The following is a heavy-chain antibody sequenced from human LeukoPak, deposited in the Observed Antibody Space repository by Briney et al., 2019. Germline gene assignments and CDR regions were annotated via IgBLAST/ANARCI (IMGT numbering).Heavy chain of an antibody. CDR2: ISSSSSYI. Sequence: GGSLRLSCAASGFTFSSYSMNWVRQAPGKGLEWVSSISSSSSYIYHADSVKGRFTISRDNAKNSLYLQMNSLSAEDTALYYCARNMLGYNYHYMDVWGKGTTVTVSS. CDR1: GFTFSSYS. D-gene: IGHD2-8*01. J-gene: IGHJ6*03. V-gene: IGHV3-21*01. CDR3: ARNMLGYNYHYMDV.